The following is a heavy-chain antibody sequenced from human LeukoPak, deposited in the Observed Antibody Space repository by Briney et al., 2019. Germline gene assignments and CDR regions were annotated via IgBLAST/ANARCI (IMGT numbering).Heavy chain of an antibody. Sequence: GGSLRLSCAASGFTFSNYAMSWVRQAPGKRLEWVSAILGSGGSTYYADSVKGRFTVSRDNSKSTLYLQMNSLRAEDTALYYCAKWGDYDVLTGYYVPDYWGQGTLVTVSS. J-gene: IGHJ4*02. D-gene: IGHD3-9*01. CDR3: AKWGDYDVLTGYYVPDY. V-gene: IGHV3-23*01. CDR2: ILGSGGST. CDR1: GFTFSNYA.